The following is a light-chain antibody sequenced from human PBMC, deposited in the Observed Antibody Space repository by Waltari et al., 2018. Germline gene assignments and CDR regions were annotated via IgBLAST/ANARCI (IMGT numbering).Light chain of an antibody. Sequence: DIQMTKSPSSLAASVGDRVTMTCRASHNIVRWLAWYQQKPQKAPKSLIYAASALESGVPSRFSGSGSGTEFTLTISSLQPEDFATYFCQQYTAYPITFGGGTKVEI. CDR1: HNIVRW. CDR3: QQYTAYPIT. CDR2: AAS. J-gene: IGKJ4*01. V-gene: IGKV1D-16*01.